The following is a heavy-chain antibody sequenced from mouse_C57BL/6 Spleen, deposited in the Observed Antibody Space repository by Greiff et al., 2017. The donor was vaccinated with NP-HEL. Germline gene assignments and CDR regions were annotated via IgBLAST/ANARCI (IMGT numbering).Heavy chain of an antibody. CDR2: ISDGGSYT. J-gene: IGHJ3*01. CDR1: GFTFSSYA. V-gene: IGHV5-4*03. Sequence: DVKLVESGGGLVKPGGSLKLSCAASGFTFSSYAMSWVRQTPEKRLVWVATISDGGSYTYYPDNVKGRYTISRDNAKNNLYLQMSHLKSEDTAMYYCARGEIYDGYYWFAYWGQGTLVTVSA. D-gene: IGHD2-3*01. CDR3: ARGEIYDGYYWFAY.